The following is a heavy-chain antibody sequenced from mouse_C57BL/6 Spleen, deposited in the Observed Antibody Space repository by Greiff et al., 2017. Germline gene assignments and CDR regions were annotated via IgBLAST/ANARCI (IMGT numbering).Heavy chain of an antibody. CDR3: ARGEGNYVFAY. CDR2: IHPNSGST. D-gene: IGHD2-1*01. J-gene: IGHJ3*01. CDR1: GYTFTSYW. Sequence: QVQLQQPGAELVKPGASVKLPCKASGYTFTSYWMHWVKQRPGQGLEWIGMIHPNSGSTNYNEKFKSKATLTVDKSSSTAYMQLSSLTSEDSAVYYCARGEGNYVFAYWGQGTLVTVSA. V-gene: IGHV1-64*01.